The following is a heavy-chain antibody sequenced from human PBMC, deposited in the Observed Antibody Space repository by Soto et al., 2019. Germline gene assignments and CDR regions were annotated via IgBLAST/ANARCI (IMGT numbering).Heavy chain of an antibody. J-gene: IGHJ5*02. V-gene: IGHV4-39*01. D-gene: IGHD2-8*01. CDR2: IYYSGST. Sequence: PSETLSLTCTVSGGSISSSSYYWGWIRQPPGKGLEWIGSIYYSGSTYYNPSLKSRVTISVDTSKDQFSLKLSSVTAADTAVYYCATLGYCTNGVCYRNWFDPWGQGTLVTVSS. CDR3: ATLGYCTNGVCYRNWFDP. CDR1: GGSISSSSYY.